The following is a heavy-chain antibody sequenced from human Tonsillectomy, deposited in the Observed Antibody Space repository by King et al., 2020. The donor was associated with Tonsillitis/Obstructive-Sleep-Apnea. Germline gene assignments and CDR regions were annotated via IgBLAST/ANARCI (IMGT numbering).Heavy chain of an antibody. Sequence: QLVQSGGGLVEPGGSLRLSCAASGFTFSNYSMNWVRQAPGKGLEWVSSISSSSSYIYYADSVKGRFTISRDNAKNSLFLQMNSLRAEDTAVYYCAAGYCSSTSCSTTESPDYWGQGTLVTVSS. D-gene: IGHD2-2*02. CDR3: AAGYCSSTSCSTTESPDY. CDR2: ISSSSSYI. V-gene: IGHV3-21*01. J-gene: IGHJ4*02. CDR1: GFTFSNYS.